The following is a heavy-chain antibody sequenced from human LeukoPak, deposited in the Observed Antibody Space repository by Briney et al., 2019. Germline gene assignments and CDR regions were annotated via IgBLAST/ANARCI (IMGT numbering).Heavy chain of an antibody. D-gene: IGHD4-23*01. V-gene: IGHV1-3*01. J-gene: IGHJ4*02. Sequence: GASVNVSCKASGYTFTPYAIHWVRQAPGQWLEWMGWINAGNGNTQYSQKFQGRVTITRDTSASTAYMELSSLRSEDTAVYYCARDSTVGYFDYWGQGTLVTVSS. CDR3: ARDSTVGYFDY. CDR2: INAGNGNT. CDR1: GYTFTPYA.